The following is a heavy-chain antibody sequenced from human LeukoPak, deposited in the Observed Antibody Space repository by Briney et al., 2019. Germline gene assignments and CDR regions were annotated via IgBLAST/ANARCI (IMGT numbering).Heavy chain of an antibody. CDR2: IYYSGST. V-gene: IGHV4-59*12. J-gene: IGHJ6*03. CDR1: GGSISSYY. CDR3: AREEVDRVTMVRGVRTLYYYYYMDV. Sequence: SETLSLTCTVSGGSISSYYWSWIRQPPGKGLEWIGYIYYSGSTNYNPPLKSRVTISVDTSKNQFSLKLSSVTAADTAVYYCAREEVDRVTMVRGVRTLYYYYYMDVWGKGTTVTVSS. D-gene: IGHD3-10*01.